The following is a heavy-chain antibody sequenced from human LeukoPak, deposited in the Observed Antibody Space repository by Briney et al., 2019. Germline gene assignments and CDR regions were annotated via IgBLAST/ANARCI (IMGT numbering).Heavy chain of an antibody. V-gene: IGHV4-34*01. CDR3: ARGRIAKIVVVHSFHYGMDV. Sequence: PSETLSLTCDVFGGSFTDYFWTWIRQSPGKGLEWIGEINDSTGNTNYNPSLNSRVSISLEKSKNQFSLELRSVTAADTAVYYCARGRIAKIVVVHSFHYGMDVWGQGTTVTVSS. CDR1: GGSFTDYF. D-gene: IGHD3-22*01. J-gene: IGHJ6*02. CDR2: INDSTGNT.